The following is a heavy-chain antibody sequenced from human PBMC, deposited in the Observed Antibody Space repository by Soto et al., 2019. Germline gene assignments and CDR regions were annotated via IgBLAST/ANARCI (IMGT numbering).Heavy chain of an antibody. D-gene: IGHD1-26*01. J-gene: IGHJ4*02. CDR1: GFTFSSYS. V-gene: IGHV3-48*01. CDR3: ARVIMEGATFPFDY. Sequence: PGGSLRLSCAASGFTFSSYSMNWVRQAPGKGLEWVSYISSSSSTIYYADSVKGRFTISRDNAKNSLYLQMNSLRAEDTAVYYCARVIMEGATFPFDYWGQGTLVTVSS. CDR2: ISSSSSTI.